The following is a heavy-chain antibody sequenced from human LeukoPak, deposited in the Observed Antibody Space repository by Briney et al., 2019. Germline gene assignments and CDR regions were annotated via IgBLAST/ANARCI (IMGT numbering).Heavy chain of an antibody. CDR3: AREGNIAIFDY. CDR1: GGTFSSYA. V-gene: IGHV1-69*13. J-gene: IGHJ4*02. Sequence: ASVKVSCKASGGTFSSYAISWVRQAPGQGLEWMGGIIPIFGTANYAQKFQGRVTITADESTSTAYMELSRLRSDDTAVYYCAREGNIAIFDYWGQGTLVTVSS. D-gene: IGHD2-21*01. CDR2: IIPIFGTA.